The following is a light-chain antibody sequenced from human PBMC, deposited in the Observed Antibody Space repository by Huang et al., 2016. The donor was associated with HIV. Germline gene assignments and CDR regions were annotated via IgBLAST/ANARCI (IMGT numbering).Light chain of an antibody. CDR2: KAS. CDR3: QQYTTYPLT. Sequence: DVQMTQSPSTLSASMGDRVTITCRASQSISSWLAWYQQKPGKAPKLLIYKASSLESGVPSRFSGSGSGTEFTLTISSLQPDDFATYYCQQYTTYPLTFGGGTKVEIK. CDR1: QSISSW. J-gene: IGKJ4*01. V-gene: IGKV1-5*03.